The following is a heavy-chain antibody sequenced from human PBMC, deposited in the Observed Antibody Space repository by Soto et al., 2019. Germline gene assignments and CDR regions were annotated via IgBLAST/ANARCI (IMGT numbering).Heavy chain of an antibody. D-gene: IGHD3-22*01. V-gene: IGHV4-34*01. CDR3: ARGGWGISSTPYYDNYYYMDI. CDR1: GGTFSAYY. J-gene: IGHJ6*03. Sequence: QVQLQQWGAGLVEPSETLSLTCAVHGGTFSAYYWSWIRQAPGKGLEWIGEINHRGSATYSPSLKSRVTISVDTAKDHFSLRLTSLTAADTSVYFCARGGWGISSTPYYDNYYYMDIWGKGTTVTVSS. CDR2: INHRGSA.